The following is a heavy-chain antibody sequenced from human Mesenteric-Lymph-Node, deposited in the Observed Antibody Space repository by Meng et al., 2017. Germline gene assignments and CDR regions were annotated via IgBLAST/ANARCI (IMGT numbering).Heavy chain of an antibody. V-gene: IGHV1-18*01. CDR2: IRTWKPKT. CDR3: ARVPVAMNWFDP. J-gene: IGHJ5*02. Sequence: QPGAARNNHGPLATVACTPVGYPFTPYCINWVRHGPGQGLELVGKIRTWKPKTMYAQKFRGRVTLTTDTSTTTAYMELRSLKSDDTAVYYCARVPVAMNWFDPWGQGTLVTVSS. D-gene: IGHD2-2*01. CDR1: GYPFTPYC.